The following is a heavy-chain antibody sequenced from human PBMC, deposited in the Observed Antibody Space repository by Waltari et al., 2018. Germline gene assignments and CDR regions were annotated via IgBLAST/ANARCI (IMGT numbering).Heavy chain of an antibody. CDR3: ATFGGNSNWFDP. Sequence: VQLVQSGAEVKNPGSTLKVSCNTSGGAFSTYAISWVRQAPGQGLEWLGIIPISGTADYSQKFQGRITITADESTSTAYMELSGLKSDDTAVDYCATFGGNSNWFDPWGQGTLVTVSS. CDR1: GGAFSTYA. J-gene: IGHJ5*02. D-gene: IGHD1-7*01. CDR2: IIPISGTA. V-gene: IGHV1-69*01.